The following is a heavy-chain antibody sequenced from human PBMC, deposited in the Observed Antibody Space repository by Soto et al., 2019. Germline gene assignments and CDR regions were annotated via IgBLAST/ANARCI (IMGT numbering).Heavy chain of an antibody. V-gene: IGHV3-15*01. D-gene: IGHD2-2*01. CDR2: IKSNTGGGTA. CDR3: ATSRASCFCFDY. J-gene: IGHJ4*02. CDR1: GFTFNNAW. Sequence: GGSLRLSCAASGFTFNNAWMNWVRQAPGKGLEWVGRIKSNTGGGTADYTAPVKGRFTISRDDSQNTLYLQMNSLKTEDTAVYYCATSRASCFCFDYWGQGALVTVSS.